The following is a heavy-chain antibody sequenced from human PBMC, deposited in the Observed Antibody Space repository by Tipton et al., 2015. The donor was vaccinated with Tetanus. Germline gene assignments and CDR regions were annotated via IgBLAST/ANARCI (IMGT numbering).Heavy chain of an antibody. CDR3: ARSYYDSIGYLGY. Sequence: QVQLVQSGPEVKMPGASVRVSCKASGYTFTSFYLHWVRQAPGQGLECMGIINPSGGDARSAQKFQGRITIIRDTYTTTVYMELSSLRSEDTAVYYCARSYYDSIGYLGYWGQGTQVTVSS. CDR2: INPSGGDA. D-gene: IGHD3-22*01. CDR1: GYTFTSFY. J-gene: IGHJ4*02. V-gene: IGHV1-46*01.